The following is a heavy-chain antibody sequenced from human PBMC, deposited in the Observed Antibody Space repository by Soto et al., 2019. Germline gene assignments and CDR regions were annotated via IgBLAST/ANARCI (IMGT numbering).Heavy chain of an antibody. D-gene: IGHD3-22*01. V-gene: IGHV3-23*01. Sequence: EVHLLESGGGLVQPGGSLRLSCAASGFTFSIYPMSWVRQAPGKGLEWVSSITGSGGSTYYADSVKGRFTISRDNSKNTLHLQMNGLRVEDTAVYYCAKETSFYDSSGYLYYFDCWGQGTLVTVSS. J-gene: IGHJ4*02. CDR2: ITGSGGST. CDR3: AKETSFYDSSGYLYYFDC. CDR1: GFTFSIYP.